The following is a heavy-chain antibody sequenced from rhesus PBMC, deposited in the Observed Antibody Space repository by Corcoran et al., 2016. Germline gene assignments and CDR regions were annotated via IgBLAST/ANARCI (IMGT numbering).Heavy chain of an antibody. D-gene: IGHD6-13*01. Sequence: QVQLQESGPGVVKPSETLSLTFAVSGGSFTSAYHWCWFRRPPGTGLEWFGYIYGSGGSTYYNPSLKSRVTISTDTDKKQFSLKLSSVTAADTAVYYCARWAAGRHWYFDLWGPGTPITISS. J-gene: IGHJ2*01. CDR2: IYGSGGST. CDR1: GGSFTSAYH. V-gene: IGHV4S7*01. CDR3: ARWAAGRHWYFDL.